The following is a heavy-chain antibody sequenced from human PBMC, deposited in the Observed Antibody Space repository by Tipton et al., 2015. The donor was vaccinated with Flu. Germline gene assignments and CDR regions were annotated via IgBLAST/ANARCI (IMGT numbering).Heavy chain of an antibody. V-gene: IGHV3-7*01. CDR3: ARGSGSGTFMIFDF. D-gene: IGHD3-10*01. CDR2: IKQDGTDD. Sequence: SLRLSCATSGFTFSHYWMNWVRQAPGKGLEWVANIKQDGTDDNYVASVRGRFTISRDNAKKSLDLQMNSLRAEDTAVYYCARGSGSGTFMIFDFWGQGTLVTVSS. CDR1: GFTFSHYW. J-gene: IGHJ4*02.